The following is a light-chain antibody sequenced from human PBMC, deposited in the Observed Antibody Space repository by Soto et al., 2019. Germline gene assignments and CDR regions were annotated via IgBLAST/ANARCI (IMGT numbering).Light chain of an antibody. V-gene: IGKV3-20*01. CDR3: QQYGGSPYT. CDR2: GAS. J-gene: IGKJ2*01. Sequence: EIELTQSPGTLSLSPGERATLSCRASQSVVNGYLAWYQQRPGQAPRLLIYGASTRATGIPDRFSGSGSGTDFTLTISRLEPDDFSLYYCQQYGGSPYTFGPGTKLEMK. CDR1: QSVVNGY.